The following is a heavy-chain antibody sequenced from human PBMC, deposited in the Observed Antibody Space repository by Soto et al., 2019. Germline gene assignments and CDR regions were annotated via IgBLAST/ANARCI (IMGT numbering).Heavy chain of an antibody. Sequence: SETLSLTCTFSGGSIRSGDYYLSWIRQPPGKGLEWIGYIYYSGSTNYNPSLKSRVTISVDTSKNQFSLKLSSVTAADTAVYYCARVYSSGWGPGWFDPWGQGTLVTVSS. J-gene: IGHJ5*02. CDR3: ARVYSSGWGPGWFDP. CDR1: GGSIRSGDYY. D-gene: IGHD6-19*01. V-gene: IGHV4-61*08. CDR2: IYYSGST.